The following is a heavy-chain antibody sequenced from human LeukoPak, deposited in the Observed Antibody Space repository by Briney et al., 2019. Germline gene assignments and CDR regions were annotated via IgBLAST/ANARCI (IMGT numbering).Heavy chain of an antibody. CDR2: ISSSSSYI. Sequence: GGSLRLSCVASGFIFSSYEMNWVRQAPGKGLEWVSSISSSSSYIYYADSVKGRFTISRDNAKNSLYLQMNSLRAEDTAVYYCARDLATTVTSHDYWGQGTLVTVSS. J-gene: IGHJ4*02. V-gene: IGHV3-21*01. CDR1: GFIFSSYE. CDR3: ARDLATTVTSHDY. D-gene: IGHD4-17*01.